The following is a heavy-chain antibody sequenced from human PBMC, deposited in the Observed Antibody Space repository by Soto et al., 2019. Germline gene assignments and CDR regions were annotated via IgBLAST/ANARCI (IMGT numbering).Heavy chain of an antibody. CDR3: ARVGPWVPYYYDSSPYTFENWFDP. V-gene: IGHV4-38-2*01. D-gene: IGHD3-22*01. CDR2: MYESGLT. CDR1: GYSISTAYY. Sequence: SETLSLTCAVSGYSISTAYYWGWIRQPPGKGLEWIGSMYESGLTYYNASLKSRVTISVDTSKNEFSLKVSSVTAADTAVYYCARVGPWVPYYYDSSPYTFENWFDPWGQGTPVTVSS. J-gene: IGHJ5*02.